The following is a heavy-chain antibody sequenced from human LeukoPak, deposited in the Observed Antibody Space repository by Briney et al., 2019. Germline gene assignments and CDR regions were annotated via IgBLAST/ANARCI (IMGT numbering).Heavy chain of an antibody. CDR1: GASISNYY. CDR3: ARSAKYYDILTGYSDYFDY. Sequence: SETLSLTCTVSGASISNYYWSWIRHPPGKGLEWIGYIYYSGSTNYNPSLKSRVTISVDTSKNQFSLKLSSVTAADTAVYYCARSAKYYDILTGYSDYFDYWGQGTLVTVSS. D-gene: IGHD3-9*01. J-gene: IGHJ4*02. V-gene: IGHV4-59*01. CDR2: IYYSGST.